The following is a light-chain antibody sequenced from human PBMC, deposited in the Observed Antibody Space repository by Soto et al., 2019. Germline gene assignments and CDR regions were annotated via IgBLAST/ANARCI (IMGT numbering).Light chain of an antibody. Sequence: EIVLTQSPATLSVSPGERVTLSCRASENVDINLAWYQQKPGQAPRLLIYGASTRATDMPGTFSGRGSGTEFTLTISSLRSEDFAVYYCQQYKNWPRTFGRGTKGEIK. V-gene: IGKV3-15*01. CDR2: GAS. CDR3: QQYKNWPRT. J-gene: IGKJ1*01. CDR1: ENVDIN.